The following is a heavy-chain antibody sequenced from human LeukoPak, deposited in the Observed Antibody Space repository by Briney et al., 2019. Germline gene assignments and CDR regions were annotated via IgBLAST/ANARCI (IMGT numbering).Heavy chain of an antibody. D-gene: IGHD5-24*01. CDR1: GFTVISHY. J-gene: IGHJ4*02. CDR3: ARDIGGTVEVATMNY. CDR2: IYSGDGT. V-gene: IGHV3-66*01. Sequence: GGSLRLSCAASGFTVISHYMSWVRQAPGKGLEWVSVIYSGDGTYYADSVKGRFTISRDNYKNTLYLQMNSLSVDDTAVYYCARDIGGTVEVATMNYWGQGTLVTVSS.